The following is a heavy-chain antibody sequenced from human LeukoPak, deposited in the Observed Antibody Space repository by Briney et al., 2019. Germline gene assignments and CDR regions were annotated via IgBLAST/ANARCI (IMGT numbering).Heavy chain of an antibody. CDR3: ARQSTYSYDSSGYYYRVDC. J-gene: IGHJ4*02. V-gene: IGHV4-39*01. Sequence: SETLSLTCTVSGGSISSYYWGWIRQPPGKGLEWIGSIYYSGSTYYNPSLKSRVAISVDTSKNQFSLKLSSVTAADTAVYYCARQSTYSYDSSGYYYRVDCWGQGTLVTVSS. D-gene: IGHD3-22*01. CDR1: GGSISSYY. CDR2: IYYSGST.